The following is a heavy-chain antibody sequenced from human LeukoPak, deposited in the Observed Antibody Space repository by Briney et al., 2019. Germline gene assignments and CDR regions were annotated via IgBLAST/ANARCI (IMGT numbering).Heavy chain of an antibody. Sequence: GASVKVSCKASGYTFTGYYMHWVRQAPGQGLEWMGWINPNSGGTNYAQKFQGRVIMTRDTSISTACMELSGLRSDDTAVYYCARRYYESSGYYVDAFDIWGQGTMVTVSS. CDR1: GYTFTGYY. CDR2: INPNSGGT. V-gene: IGHV1-2*02. J-gene: IGHJ3*02. D-gene: IGHD3-22*01. CDR3: ARRYYESSGYYVDAFDI.